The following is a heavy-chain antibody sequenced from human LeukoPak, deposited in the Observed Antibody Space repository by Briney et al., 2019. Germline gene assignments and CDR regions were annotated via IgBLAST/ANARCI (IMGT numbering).Heavy chain of an antibody. CDR3: ARDSGGEQQLPWYYFDY. CDR2: ISYDGSNK. Sequence: PGRSLRLSCAASGFTFSSYAMHWFRQAPGKGLEWVAVISYDGSNKYYADSVKGRFTISRDNSKNTLYLQMNSLRAEDTAVYYCARDSGGEQQLPWYYFDYWGQGTLVTVSS. J-gene: IGHJ4*02. CDR1: GFTFSSYA. D-gene: IGHD6-13*01. V-gene: IGHV3-30-3*01.